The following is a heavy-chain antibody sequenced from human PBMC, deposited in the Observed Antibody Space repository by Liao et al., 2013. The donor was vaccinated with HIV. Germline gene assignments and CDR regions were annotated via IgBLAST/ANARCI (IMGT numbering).Heavy chain of an antibody. Sequence: QLLLQESGPGLVKPLETLSLTCSVSGDSISSSSYYWGWIRQPPGKGLEWIGNIYYSGSTYYKPSLKSRVTISVDTSKNQFSLKLSSVTAADTAVYYCARFHSVGVVLWFGDPGYFDYWGRG. V-gene: IGHV4-39*07. J-gene: IGHJ4*03. CDR2: IYYSGST. D-gene: IGHD3-10*01. CDR1: GDSISSSSYY. CDR3: ARFHSVGVVLWFGDPGYFDY.